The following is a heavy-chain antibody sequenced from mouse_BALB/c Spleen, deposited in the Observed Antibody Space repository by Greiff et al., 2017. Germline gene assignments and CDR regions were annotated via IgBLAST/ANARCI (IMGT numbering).Heavy chain of an antibody. D-gene: IGHD2-14*01. V-gene: IGHV1-4*01. CDR2: INPSSGYT. J-gene: IGHJ4*01. CDR3: ARGGYEAMDY. Sequence: QVQLKQSGAELARPGASVKMSCKASGYTFTSYTMHWVKQRPGQGLEWIGYINPSSGYTNYNQKFKDKATLTADKSSSTAYMQLSSLTSEDSAVYYCARGGYEAMDYWGQGTSVTVSS. CDR1: GYTFTSYT.